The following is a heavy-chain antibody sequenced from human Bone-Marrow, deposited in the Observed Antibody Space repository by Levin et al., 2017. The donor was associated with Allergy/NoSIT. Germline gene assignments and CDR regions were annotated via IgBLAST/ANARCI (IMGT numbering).Heavy chain of an antibody. Sequence: PGGSLRLSCAASGFTFSNHGMHWVRQAPGKGLQWVAVIAFDASTEFYADSVKGRFTISRDNSKNTLYLQMNSLKPEDTAVYYCTKDGPDGGYNLFFYQMDVWGKGTTVTVSS. D-gene: IGHD5-24*01. CDR2: IAFDASTE. CDR3: TKDGPDGGYNLFFYQMDV. J-gene: IGHJ6*03. V-gene: IGHV3-30*18. CDR1: GFTFSNHG.